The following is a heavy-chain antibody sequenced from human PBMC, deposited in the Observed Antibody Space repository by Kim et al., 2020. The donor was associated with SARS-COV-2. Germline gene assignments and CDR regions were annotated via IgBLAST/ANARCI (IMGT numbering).Heavy chain of an antibody. V-gene: IGHV5-10-1*01. CDR1: GYSFTSYW. Sequence: GESLKISCKGSGYSFTSYWISWVRQMPGKGLEWMGRIDPSDSYTNYSPSFQGHVTISADKSISTAYLQWSSLKASDTAMYYCARHFGYDSSGYHSGPPTRNWGQGTLVTVSS. J-gene: IGHJ4*02. CDR3: ARHFGYDSSGYHSGPPTRN. CDR2: IDPSDSYT. D-gene: IGHD3-22*01.